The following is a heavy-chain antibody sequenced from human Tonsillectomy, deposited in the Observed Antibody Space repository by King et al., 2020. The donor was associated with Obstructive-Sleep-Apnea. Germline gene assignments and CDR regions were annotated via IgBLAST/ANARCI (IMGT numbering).Heavy chain of an antibody. CDR1: GFTFMDYY. V-gene: IGHV3-11*01. Sequence: VQLVESGGGLVKTGGSLRLSCAASGFTFMDYYMSWIRQAPGKGLEWVSYISRSGNTIYYADSVQGRFTLSRDNAKNSLYLQMNSLRAEDTAVYYCARHMVRGANNYWGQGTLVTVSS. D-gene: IGHD3-10*01. CDR3: ARHMVRGANNY. J-gene: IGHJ4*02. CDR2: ISRSGNTI.